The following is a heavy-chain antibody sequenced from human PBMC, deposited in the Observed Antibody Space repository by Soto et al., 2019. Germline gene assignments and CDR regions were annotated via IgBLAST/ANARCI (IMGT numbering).Heavy chain of an antibody. J-gene: IGHJ4*02. Sequence: EVQLLQSGGGLARPGGSLRLSCVASGFTFGTYAMNWVRQAPGKGLEWVSGISASGGGTYYADSVKGRFTITRDNSKNTFYLQMKSLRAEDTAIYYCVKDWGNSGWYIALFEYWGQGTLVNVSS. D-gene: IGHD6-19*01. CDR1: GFTFGTYA. CDR3: VKDWGNSGWYIALFEY. V-gene: IGHV3-23*01. CDR2: ISASGGGT.